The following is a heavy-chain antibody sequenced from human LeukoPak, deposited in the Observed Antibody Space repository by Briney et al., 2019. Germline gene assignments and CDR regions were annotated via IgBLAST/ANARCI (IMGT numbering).Heavy chain of an antibody. J-gene: IGHJ4*02. V-gene: IGHV3-7*01. Sequence: GGSLRVSCAASGFTFSTYWMSWVRQAPGKGLEWVANIKQDGSEKNYVDSVKGRFTTSRDNAKNSLYLQMNSLRAEDTAVYYCARSRYLDYWGQGTLVTVFS. CDR3: ARSRYLDY. CDR1: GFTFSTYW. CDR2: IKQDGSEK.